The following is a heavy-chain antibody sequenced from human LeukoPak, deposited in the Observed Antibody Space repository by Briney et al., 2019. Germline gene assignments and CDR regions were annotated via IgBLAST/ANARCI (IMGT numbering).Heavy chain of an antibody. J-gene: IGHJ4*02. D-gene: IGHD2-21*02. CDR2: INIDGTEE. CDR1: GFTFSSSW. V-gene: IGHV3-7*01. CDR3: ARDRADCRFDE. Sequence: GGYLRLSCAASGFTFSSSWTTCIRHAPGKGLEWVATINIDGTEEYYADSVKVPFTISRENAKNSLLVQMNSLRAEDAAVYFCARDRADCRFDEWGQGTHVTVSS.